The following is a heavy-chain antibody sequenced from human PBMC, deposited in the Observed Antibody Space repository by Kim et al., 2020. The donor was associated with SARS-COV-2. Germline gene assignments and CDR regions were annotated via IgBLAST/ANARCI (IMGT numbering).Heavy chain of an antibody. V-gene: IGHV4-59*01. CDR2: IYYSGST. CDR1: GGSITSYY. CDR3: ARDGGYGSGSYL. J-gene: IGHJ4*02. D-gene: IGHD3-10*01. Sequence: SETLSLICSVSGGSITSYYWSWIRQPPGKGLEWIGYIYYSGSTNYNPSLKSRVTISVDTSKNQFSLKLSSVTAADTAVYYCARDGGYGSGSYLWGQGTLV.